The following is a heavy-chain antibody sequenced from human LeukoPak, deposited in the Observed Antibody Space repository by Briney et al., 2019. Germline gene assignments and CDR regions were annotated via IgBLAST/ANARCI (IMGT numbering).Heavy chain of an antibody. J-gene: IGHJ5*02. CDR3: ARGGYYGLGNDFRFDP. V-gene: IGHV1-69*13. CDR1: GGTFSNYA. D-gene: IGHD3-10*01. Sequence: SVKVSCKASGGTFSNYAISWVRQAPGQGLEWMGGIIPIFRTANYAQKFQDRVTITADESTSTAYMELSSLRSEDTAVYYCARGGYYGLGNDFRFDPWGQGTLVTVSS. CDR2: IIPIFRTA.